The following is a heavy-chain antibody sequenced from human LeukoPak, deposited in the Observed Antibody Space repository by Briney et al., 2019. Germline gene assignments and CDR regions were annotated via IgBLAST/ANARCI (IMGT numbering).Heavy chain of an antibody. V-gene: IGHV3-23*01. Sequence: GGSLRLSCVVSGFIFSDYPMNWVRQAPGKGLEWISTISVSVTTHYAESVRGRFTISRDNSKNMVFLQMNSLRAEDTAVYYCAPDLDSGPSYDGVHIWGQGTVVTVSS. CDR3: APDLDSGPSYDGVHI. CDR1: GFIFSDYP. D-gene: IGHD5-12*01. CDR2: ISVSVTT. J-gene: IGHJ4*02.